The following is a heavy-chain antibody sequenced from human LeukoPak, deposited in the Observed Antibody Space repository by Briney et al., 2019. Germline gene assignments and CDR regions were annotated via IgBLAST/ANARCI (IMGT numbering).Heavy chain of an antibody. V-gene: IGHV3-48*02. CDR3: AKSSGWFLDY. D-gene: IGHD6-19*01. CDR2: ISSGSSTI. CDR1: GFTFSTYS. Sequence: TGGSLRLSCAASGFTFSTYSMNWVRQAPGKGLEWLSYISSGSSTIYYADYVKGRFTISRDNAKNSLYLQMNSLRDEDTAVYYCAKSSGWFLDYWGQGTLVTVSS. J-gene: IGHJ4*02.